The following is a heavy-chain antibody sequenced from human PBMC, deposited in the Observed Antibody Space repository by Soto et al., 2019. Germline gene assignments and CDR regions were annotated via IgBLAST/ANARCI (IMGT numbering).Heavy chain of an antibody. CDR3: ANTGEYNWFDP. D-gene: IGHD3-10*01. Sequence: GGSLRLSCAASGFTFSYYYMSWIRQAPGKGLEWVSYISSSGSTIYYADSVKGRFTISRDNAKNSLYLQMNSLRAEDTAVYYCANTGEYNWFDPWGQGTLVTVSS. J-gene: IGHJ5*02. V-gene: IGHV3-11*01. CDR2: ISSSGSTI. CDR1: GFTFSYYY.